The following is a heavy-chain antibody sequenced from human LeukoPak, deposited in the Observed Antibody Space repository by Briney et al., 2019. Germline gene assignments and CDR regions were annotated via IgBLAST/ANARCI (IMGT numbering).Heavy chain of an antibody. D-gene: IGHD2-8*02. Sequence: GGSLRLSCATSGFIFDHFGMNWVRHVPRKGLEWVSGINWDSTSTNYVDSVRGRFTISRDNAKNSLYLQMNSLRVEDTAFYYCARDLKYCTGGMCYFTAVADSWGQGTLVTVSS. J-gene: IGHJ4*02. CDR3: ARDLKYCTGGMCYFTAVADS. V-gene: IGHV3-20*04. CDR1: GFIFDHFG. CDR2: INWDSTST.